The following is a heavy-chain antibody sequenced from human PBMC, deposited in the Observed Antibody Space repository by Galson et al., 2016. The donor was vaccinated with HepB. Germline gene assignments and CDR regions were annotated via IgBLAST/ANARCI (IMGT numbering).Heavy chain of an antibody. CDR2: ICAARGDT. CDR3: ASAHIFYCGGDVCHGYDACEV. D-gene: IGHD2-21*01. V-gene: IGHV1-18*04. CDR1: GYTFTNFG. J-gene: IGHJ3*01. Sequence: AVKVSCKASGYTFTNFGITWLRQAPGQGLEWMGWICAARGDTNYAQKFQGRLTMTRDTPTTTAYMELDYLRSDDTAVYFCASAHIFYCGGDVCHGYDACEVWGQGTTVIVSS.